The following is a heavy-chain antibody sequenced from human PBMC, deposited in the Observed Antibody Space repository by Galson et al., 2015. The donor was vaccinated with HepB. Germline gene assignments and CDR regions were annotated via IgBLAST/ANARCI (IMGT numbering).Heavy chain of an antibody. CDR3: ARDYRPDFGSGNYYPNWFDT. J-gene: IGHJ5*02. D-gene: IGHD3-10*01. Sequence: SLRLSCAASGFTFNIYNMNWVRQAPGKGLEWVASISSGGNSIYYADSLKGRLTISRDNPKNSLFLQLQNLGAEDTAVYYCARDYRPDFGSGNYYPNWFDTWGQGTLVTVSS. CDR1: GFTFNIYN. V-gene: IGHV3-21*01. CDR2: ISSGGNSI.